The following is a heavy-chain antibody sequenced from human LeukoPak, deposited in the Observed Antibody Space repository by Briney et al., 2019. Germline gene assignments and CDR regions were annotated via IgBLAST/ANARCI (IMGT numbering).Heavy chain of an antibody. J-gene: IGHJ4*02. CDR2: IRSDGSNT. CDR1: GFTFSNFD. V-gene: IGHV3-30*02. Sequence: QSGGSLRLSCAASGFTFSNFDMNWVRQAPGKGLEWVAFIRSDGSNTYSADSVKGRFTISRDNSKNTLYLQMNSLRAEDTAVYYCAKAGMTTVTIYYFDYWGQGTLVTVSS. CDR3: AKAGMTTVTIYYFDY. D-gene: IGHD4-17*01.